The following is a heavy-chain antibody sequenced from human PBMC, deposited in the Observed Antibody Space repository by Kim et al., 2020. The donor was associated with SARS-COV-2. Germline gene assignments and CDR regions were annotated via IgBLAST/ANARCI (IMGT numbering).Heavy chain of an antibody. Sequence: GGSLRLSCAASGFTFSRYAMSWARQAPGKGLEWVSTISDSGVRTHYADSAKGRFIISRDNSKSTLFLQMNSLGAEDTAVYYCEASDYWGQGSLVTVSS. J-gene: IGHJ4*02. CDR1: GFTFSRYA. CDR3: EASDY. CDR2: ISDSGVRT. V-gene: IGHV3-23*01.